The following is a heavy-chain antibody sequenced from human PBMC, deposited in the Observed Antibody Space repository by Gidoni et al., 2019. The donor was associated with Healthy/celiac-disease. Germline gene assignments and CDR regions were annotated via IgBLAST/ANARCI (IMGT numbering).Heavy chain of an antibody. CDR2: INHSGST. CDR3: ARVWDYCSSTSCYNGWFDP. Sequence: HVHLQQWGAGLLKPSETLSLTCAVYCGSFSGYSWRWIRQPPGKGLEWIGEINHSGSTNYNPSLKSRVTISVDTSKNQFSLKLGSVTAADTAVYYCARVWDYCSSTSCYNGWFDPWGQGTLVTVSS. D-gene: IGHD2-2*02. CDR1: CGSFSGYS. J-gene: IGHJ5*02. V-gene: IGHV4-34*01.